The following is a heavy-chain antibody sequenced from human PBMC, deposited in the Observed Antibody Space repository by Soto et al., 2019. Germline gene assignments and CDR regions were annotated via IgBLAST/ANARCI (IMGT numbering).Heavy chain of an antibody. Sequence: RSLTCAVSGGSFTSNNWWTWVRQPPGQGLEWIGEIYRTGSTNYNPSLKSRVTISLDKSENQFSLKVTSLTAADTAVYYCASRDPGTSVDYWGQGTLVTVSS. CDR2: IYRTGST. CDR1: GGSFTSNNW. J-gene: IGHJ4*02. CDR3: ASRDPGTSVDY. V-gene: IGHV4-4*02. D-gene: IGHD1-7*01.